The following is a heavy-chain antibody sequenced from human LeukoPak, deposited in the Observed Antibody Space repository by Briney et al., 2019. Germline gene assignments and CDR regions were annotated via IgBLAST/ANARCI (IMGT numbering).Heavy chain of an antibody. D-gene: IGHD1-26*01. CDR2: INLGDSDT. CDR1: GHRFTNHW. Sequence: GESLKISCEVSGHRFTNHWIGWVRQMPGKGLEWMGIINLGDSDTKYSPSFQGQVTISLDKSISTAYLQWRSLKASDSAMYYCARRPYSGSPNWFDPWGQGTLVTVSS. CDR3: ARRPYSGSPNWFDP. V-gene: IGHV5-51*01. J-gene: IGHJ5*02.